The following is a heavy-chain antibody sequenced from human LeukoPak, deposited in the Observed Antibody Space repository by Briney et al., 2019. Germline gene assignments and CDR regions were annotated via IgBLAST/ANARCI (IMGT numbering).Heavy chain of an antibody. J-gene: IGHJ4*02. V-gene: IGHV3-23*01. Sequence: GGSLRLSCAASGFTFSSYAMSWVRQAPGKGLEWVSAMSGSGGSIYYADSVKGRFTISRDNAKNSLYLQMNSLRAEDTAVYYCASDPGGVGVDYWGQGTLVTVSS. CDR3: ASDPGGVGVDY. D-gene: IGHD3-16*01. CDR2: MSGSGGSI. CDR1: GFTFSSYA.